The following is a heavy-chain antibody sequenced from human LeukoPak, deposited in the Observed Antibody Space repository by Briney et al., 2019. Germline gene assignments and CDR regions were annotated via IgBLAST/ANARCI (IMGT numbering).Heavy chain of an antibody. CDR2: IYYSGIT. CDR1: GGSIISSSYY. V-gene: IGHV4-39*01. D-gene: IGHD6-13*01. CDR3: ARRNGHSWDVGNWFDP. Sequence: PSETLSLTCSLSGGSIISSSYYWAWIRQPPGMGLEWIGSIYYSGITYYNSSLKSRAIVSVDTSRNQFFLHLISVTAADTAVYYCARRNGHSWDVGNWFDPWGQGTLVTVSS. J-gene: IGHJ5*02.